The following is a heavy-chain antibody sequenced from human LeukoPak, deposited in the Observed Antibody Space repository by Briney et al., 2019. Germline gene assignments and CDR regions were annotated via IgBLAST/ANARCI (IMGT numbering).Heavy chain of an antibody. Sequence: AGSLRLSCAASGFTFSNYSMSWVRQAPGKGLEGVSIRGSGDSTYNADSVKGRFTISRDNSKNTLYLQMSSLRADDTAVYYCAKTERDRYYFDSWGQGTLVTVSS. CDR3: AKTERDRYYFDS. V-gene: IGHV3-23*01. CDR2: IRGSGDST. CDR1: GFTFSNYS. J-gene: IGHJ4*02.